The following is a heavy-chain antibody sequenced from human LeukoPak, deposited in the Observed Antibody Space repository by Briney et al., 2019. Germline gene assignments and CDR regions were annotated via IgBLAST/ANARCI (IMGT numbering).Heavy chain of an antibody. D-gene: IGHD2-21*01. CDR1: GYTFTGYY. CDR3: ARDAIVRDSSISDY. V-gene: IGHV1-2*02. J-gene: IGHJ4*02. Sequence: ASVKVSCKASGYTFTGYYIHWVRQAPGQGLEWMGWLNPDSGGINYAQKFQGRVTMNRDTPISTAYMESSRLTSDDTAVYYCARDAIVRDSSISDYWGEGTLVTV. CDR2: LNPDSGGI.